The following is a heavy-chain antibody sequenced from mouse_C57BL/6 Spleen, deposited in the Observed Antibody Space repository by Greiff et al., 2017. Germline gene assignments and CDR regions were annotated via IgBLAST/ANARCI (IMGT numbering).Heavy chain of an antibody. CDR2: IDPNSGGT. CDR1: GYTFTSYW. J-gene: IGHJ2*01. D-gene: IGHD2-4*01. CDR3: ARGDDYDGETRDFDY. V-gene: IGHV1-72*01. Sequence: QVQLQQPGAELVKPGASVKLSCKASGYTFTSYWMHWVKQRPGRGLEWIGRIDPNSGGTKYNEKFKSKATLTVDKPSSTAYMQLSSLTSAASAVYYCARGDDYDGETRDFDYWGQGTTLTVSS.